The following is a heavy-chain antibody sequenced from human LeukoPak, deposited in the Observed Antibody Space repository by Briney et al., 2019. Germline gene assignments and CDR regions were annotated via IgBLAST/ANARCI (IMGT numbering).Heavy chain of an antibody. CDR3: ARERGRIVLMVYAIGY. J-gene: IGHJ4*02. D-gene: IGHD2-8*01. V-gene: IGHV1-46*01. CDR1: GYTFTSYY. CDR2: INPSGGST. Sequence: ASVKLSCTASGYTFTSYYMHWVRQAPGQGLEWMGIINPSGGSTSYAQKFQGRVTMTRDTSTSTVYMELSSLRSEDTAVYYCARERGRIVLMVYAIGYWGQGTLVTVSS.